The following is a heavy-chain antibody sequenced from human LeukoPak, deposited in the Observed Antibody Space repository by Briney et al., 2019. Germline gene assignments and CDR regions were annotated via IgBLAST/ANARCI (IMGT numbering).Heavy chain of an antibody. J-gene: IGHJ4*02. Sequence: GSLRLSCAASGFTFSSYWMHWVRQAPGKGLEWVANIKQDGSEKYYVDSVKGRFTISRDNAKNSLYLQMNSLRAEDTAVYSCVRDGDTSGYTNWGQGTLVTVSS. CDR2: IKQDGSEK. D-gene: IGHD3-22*01. CDR3: VRDGDTSGYTN. V-gene: IGHV3-7*01. CDR1: GFTFSSYW.